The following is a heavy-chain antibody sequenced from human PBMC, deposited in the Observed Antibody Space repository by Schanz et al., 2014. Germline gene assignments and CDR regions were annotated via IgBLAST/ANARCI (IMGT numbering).Heavy chain of an antibody. J-gene: IGHJ4*02. V-gene: IGHV3-30*18. CDR3: AKSYDTSGYSGFDY. Sequence: QVQLVESGGGVVQPGRSLKLSCAASGFTFNDYAMHWVRQAPGKGLEWVAVISYHGSERYYADSVKGRFTISRDNSKNTLYLQMNSLRTEDTAVYVCAKSYDTSGYSGFDYWGQGTLVTVSS. CDR2: ISYHGSER. CDR1: GFTFNDYA. D-gene: IGHD3-22*01.